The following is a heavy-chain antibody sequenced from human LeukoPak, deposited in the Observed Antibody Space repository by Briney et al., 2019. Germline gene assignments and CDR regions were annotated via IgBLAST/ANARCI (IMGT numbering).Heavy chain of an antibody. CDR1: GGSISSSSYY. CDR3: ARQGRDSDY. Sequence: SETLSLTCTVSGGSISSSSYYWGWIRQPPGKGLEWIGSIYYSGSTYYNPSLKSRVTISVDTSKNQFSLKLSSVTAADTAVYYCARQGRDSDYWGQGTLVTVSS. V-gene: IGHV4-39*01. J-gene: IGHJ4*02. D-gene: IGHD5-24*01. CDR2: IYYSGST.